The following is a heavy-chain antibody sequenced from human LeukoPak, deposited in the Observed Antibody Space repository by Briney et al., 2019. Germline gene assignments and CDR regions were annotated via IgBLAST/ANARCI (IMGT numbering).Heavy chain of an antibody. Sequence: TGGSLRLSCAASGFTFSTYSMNWVRQAPGKGLEWVSFISSSSSRIYYADSVKGRFTISRNNAKNSLYLQMNNLRDEDTAMYYCARDHSSDWYSLVVTFEYFQHWGQGTLVTVSS. CDR2: ISSSSSRI. D-gene: IGHD6-19*01. CDR3: ARDHSSDWYSLVVTFEYFQH. CDR1: GFTFSTYS. V-gene: IGHV3-48*02. J-gene: IGHJ1*01.